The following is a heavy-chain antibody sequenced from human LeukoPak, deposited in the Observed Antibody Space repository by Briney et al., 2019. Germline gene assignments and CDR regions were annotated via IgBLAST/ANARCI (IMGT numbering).Heavy chain of an antibody. CDR3: ARDPSGWYESDYYYYGMDV. CDR1: GFRFRTYE. Sequence: GGSLRLSCEASGFRFRTYEMNWVRQAPGKGLEWVSYISSGGNSKYYADSVKGRFAISRDNSKNTLYLQMNSLRAEDTAVYYCARDPSGWYESDYYYYGMDVWGKGTTVTVSS. D-gene: IGHD6-19*01. CDR2: ISSGGNSK. V-gene: IGHV3-48*03. J-gene: IGHJ6*04.